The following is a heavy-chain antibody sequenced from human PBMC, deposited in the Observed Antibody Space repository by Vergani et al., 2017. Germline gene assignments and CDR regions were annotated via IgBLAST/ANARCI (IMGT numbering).Heavy chain of an antibody. CDR1: GYTFTSYY. CDR3: ARDLARYGDYVYYYDYGMDV. V-gene: IGHV1-46*01. Sequence: QVQLVQSGAEVKKPGSSVKVSCKASGYTFTSYYMHWVRQAPGQGLEWMGISNPSGGSTSYAQKFQGRVTMTRDTSTSTVYMELSSLRSEATAVYYCARDLARYGDYVYYYDYGMDVWGQGTTVTVSS. J-gene: IGHJ6*02. CDR2: SNPSGGST. D-gene: IGHD4-17*01.